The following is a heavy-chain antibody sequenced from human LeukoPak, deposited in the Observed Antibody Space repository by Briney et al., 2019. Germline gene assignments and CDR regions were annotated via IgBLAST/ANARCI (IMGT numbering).Heavy chain of an antibody. J-gene: IGHJ4*02. D-gene: IGHD5-12*01. CDR2: IYYSGST. Sequence: SETLSLTCTVSGGSMSSYYWSWIRQPPGKGLEWIGYIYYSGSTNYNPSLKSRVTISVDTSKNQFSLKLSSVTAADTAVYYCARAIVATIWAHFDYWGQGTLVTVSS. V-gene: IGHV4-59*01. CDR3: ARAIVATIWAHFDY. CDR1: GGSMSSYY.